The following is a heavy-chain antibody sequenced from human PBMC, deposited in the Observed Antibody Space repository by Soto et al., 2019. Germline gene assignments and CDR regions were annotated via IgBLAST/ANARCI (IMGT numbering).Heavy chain of an antibody. CDR1: GYTFTSYG. J-gene: IGHJ4*02. CDR2: ISAYNGST. D-gene: IGHD5-18*01. Sequence: ASVKVSCKASGYTFTSYGISWVRQAPGQGLEWMGWISAYNGSTSYAQKFQGRVTMTRDTSTSTVYMELSSLRSEDTAVYYCARDRGYSYGYFTESYYFDYWGQGTLVTVS. V-gene: IGHV1-18*01. CDR3: ARDRGYSYGYFTESYYFDY.